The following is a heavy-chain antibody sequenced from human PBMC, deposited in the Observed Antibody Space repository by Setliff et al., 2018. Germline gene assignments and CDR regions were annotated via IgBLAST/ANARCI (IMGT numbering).Heavy chain of an antibody. J-gene: IGHJ6*03. V-gene: IGHV3-66*02. CDR2: IYSGGST. CDR1: GFTVSSNY. CDR3: ARAADSYGPPRSYMDV. D-gene: IGHD5-18*01. Sequence: AGGSLRLSCAVSGFTVSSNYMSWVRQAPGKGLEWVSVIYSGGSTYYTDSVKGRFTISRDNSKNTLYLQMNSLRAEDTAVYYCARAADSYGPPRSYMDVWGKGTTVTV.